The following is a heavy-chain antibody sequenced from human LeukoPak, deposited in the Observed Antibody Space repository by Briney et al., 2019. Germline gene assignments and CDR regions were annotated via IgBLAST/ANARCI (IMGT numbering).Heavy chain of an antibody. CDR1: GFTLSSYG. CDR2: IWYDGSNK. Sequence: GRSLRLSCAASGFTLSSYGMHWVRQAPGKGLEWVAVIWYDGSNKYYADSVKGRFTISRDNSKNTLYLQMNSLRAEDTAVYYCARGDFWSGYKIDYWGQGTLVTVSS. V-gene: IGHV3-33*01. J-gene: IGHJ4*02. D-gene: IGHD3-3*01. CDR3: ARGDFWSGYKIDY.